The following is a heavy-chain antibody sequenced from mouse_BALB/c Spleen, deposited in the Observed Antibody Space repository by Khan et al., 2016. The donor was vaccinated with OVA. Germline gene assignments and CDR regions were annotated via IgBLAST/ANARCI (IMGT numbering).Heavy chain of an antibody. CDR1: DYTFTSYD. CDR3: ARGRYYGSNPLMDY. J-gene: IGHJ4*01. CDR2: IFPGNGNI. D-gene: IGHD1-1*01. V-gene: IGHV1S56*01. Sequence: QVQLQQSGAELVKPGASVNLSCKASDYTFTSYDINWVRQGPEQGLEWIGWIFPGNGNIKYNEKFKGKATLTTDKSSTTAYMQLSRLTSEDSAVDFCARGRYYGSNPLMDYWGQGTSVTVSS.